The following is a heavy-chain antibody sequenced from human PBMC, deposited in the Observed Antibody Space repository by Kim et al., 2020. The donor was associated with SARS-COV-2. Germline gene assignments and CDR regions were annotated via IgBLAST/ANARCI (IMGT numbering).Heavy chain of an antibody. CDR1: GFTFSSYW. J-gene: IGHJ6*02. D-gene: IGHD5-12*01. CDR2: IKQDGSEK. CDR3: ARVGEMATITSYYYYGMDV. V-gene: IGHV3-7*03. Sequence: GGSLRLSCAASGFTFSSYWMSWVRQAPGKGLEWVANIKQDGSEKYYVDSVKGRFTISRDNAKNSLYLQMNSLRAEDTAVYYCARVGEMATITSYYYYGMDVWGQGTTVTVSS.